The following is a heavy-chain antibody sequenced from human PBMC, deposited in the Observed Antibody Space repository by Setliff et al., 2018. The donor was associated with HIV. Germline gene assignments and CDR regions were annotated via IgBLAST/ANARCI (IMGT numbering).Heavy chain of an antibody. Sequence: SLRLSCVVSGLTFSSNAMSWVRQAPGKGLEWVSAISSSGGSTYYADSVKGRFTISRDNSKSTLYLQMKSLRVEDTAMYYCVRDGYNNWDLDHWGQGTLVTVSS. CDR1: GLTFSSNA. CDR3: VRDGYNNWDLDH. D-gene: IGHD5-12*01. CDR2: ISSSGGST. J-gene: IGHJ4*02. V-gene: IGHV3-23*01.